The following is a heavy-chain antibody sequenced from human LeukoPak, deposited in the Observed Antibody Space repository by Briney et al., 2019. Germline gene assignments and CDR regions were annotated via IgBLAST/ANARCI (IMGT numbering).Heavy chain of an antibody. CDR2: INPNSGGT. D-gene: IGHD2-8*01. V-gene: IGHV1-2*02. CDR1: GYTFTGYY. Sequence: ASVKVSCKASGYTFTGYYMHWVRQAPGQGLEWMGWINPNSGGTNYAQKFRGRVTMTRDTSISTAYMELSRLRSDDTAVYYCARDPTPYCKDGVCYKVIPATGFDNWGQGVLVTVSS. CDR3: ARDPTPYCKDGVCYKVIPATGFDN. J-gene: IGHJ4*02.